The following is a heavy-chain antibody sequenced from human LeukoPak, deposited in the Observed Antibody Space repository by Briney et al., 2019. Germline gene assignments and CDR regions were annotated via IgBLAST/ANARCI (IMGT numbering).Heavy chain of an antibody. Sequence: GGSLRLSCAASGFTFSSYSMNWVRQAPGKGLEWVSAISGSGGSTYYADSVKGRFTISRDNSKNTLYLQMNSLRAEDTAVYYCAKGSTPRITIFGVVIDYWGQGTLVTVSS. CDR1: GFTFSSYS. V-gene: IGHV3-23*01. D-gene: IGHD3-3*01. J-gene: IGHJ4*02. CDR3: AKGSTPRITIFGVVIDY. CDR2: ISGSGGST.